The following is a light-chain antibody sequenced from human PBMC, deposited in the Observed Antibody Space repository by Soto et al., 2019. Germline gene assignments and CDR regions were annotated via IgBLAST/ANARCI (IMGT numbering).Light chain of an antibody. V-gene: IGLV2-14*01. CDR2: EVS. CDR1: SSDVGDYDY. Sequence: QSALTQPASASGSPGQSITISCTRTSSDVGDYDYSSWYQQNPGKAPKIMIYEVSNRPSGVSNRFSGSMSGNTASLTISGLQAEDQADYYCSSYTSSIPLVFGGGTQLTVL. CDR3: SSYTSSIPLV. J-gene: IGLJ7*01.